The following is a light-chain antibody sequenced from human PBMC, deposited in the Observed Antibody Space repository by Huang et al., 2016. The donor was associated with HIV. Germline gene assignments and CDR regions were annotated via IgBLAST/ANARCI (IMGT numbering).Light chain of an antibody. CDR3: QQRSGWPPT. J-gene: IGKJ4*01. CDR1: QSVVTY. Sequence: DIVLTQSPGPLSFSPGARATLPCRARQSVVTYLTWYQHKPGQAPKLLMHDASNRATGIPPRFSGSGSGTDFTLTINDLQSEDAVVYYCQQRSGWPPTFGGGTKV. CDR2: DAS. V-gene: IGKV3-11*01.